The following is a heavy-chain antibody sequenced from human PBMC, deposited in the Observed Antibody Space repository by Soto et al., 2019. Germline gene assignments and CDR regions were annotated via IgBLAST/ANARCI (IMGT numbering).Heavy chain of an antibody. V-gene: IGHV1-18*01. CDR1: GYTFTSYG. Sequence: QVQLVQSGAEVKKPGASVKVSCKASGYTFTSYGISWVRQAPGQGLEWMGWISAYNGNTNYAQKLQGRVTMTTDTSTSTAYMELRSLRSDDTAVYYCARGPAYYYGSWSYAAGYGMDVWGQGTTVTVSS. CDR2: ISAYNGNT. J-gene: IGHJ6*02. CDR3: ARGPAYYYGSWSYAAGYGMDV. D-gene: IGHD3-10*01.